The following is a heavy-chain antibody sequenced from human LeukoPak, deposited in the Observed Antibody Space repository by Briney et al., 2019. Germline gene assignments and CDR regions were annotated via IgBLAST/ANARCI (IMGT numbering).Heavy chain of an antibody. CDR1: GGSFSGYY. V-gene: IGHV4-34*01. D-gene: IGHD6-19*01. J-gene: IGHJ5*01. Sequence: SETLSLTCAVYGGSFSGYYWSWIRQPPGKGLEWIGEINHSGSTNYNPSLKSRVTISVDTSKNQFSLKLSSVTAADTAVYYCARSRSSGWYAYWGQEPWSPSPQ. CDR3: ARSRSSGWYAY. CDR2: INHSGST.